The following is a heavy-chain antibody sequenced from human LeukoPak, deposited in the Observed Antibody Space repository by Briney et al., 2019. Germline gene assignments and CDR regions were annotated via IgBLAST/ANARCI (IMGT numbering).Heavy chain of an antibody. V-gene: IGHV3-7*01. CDR2: IKQDGSEK. CDR1: GFTFSSYW. J-gene: IGHJ6*02. D-gene: IGHD3-10*01. Sequence: GGSLRLSCAASGFTFSSYWMSWVRQAPGKGLEWVANIKQDGSEKYYVDSVKGRFTISRDNAKNSLYLQMNSLRAEDTAVYYCARDKLLWFGELSPFYGMDVWGQGTTVTVSS. CDR3: ARDKLLWFGELSPFYGMDV.